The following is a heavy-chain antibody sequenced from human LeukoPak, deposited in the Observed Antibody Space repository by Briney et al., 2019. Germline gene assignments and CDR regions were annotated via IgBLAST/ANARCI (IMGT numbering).Heavy chain of an antibody. D-gene: IGHD3-9*01. J-gene: IGHJ5*02. CDR3: ARDLSHYDILTGYYNWFDP. Sequence: PSETLSLTCTVSGGSISSYYWSWIRQPPGKGLEWIGYIYYSGSINYNPSLKSRVTISVDTSKNQFSLKLSSVTAADTAVYYCARDLSHYDILTGYYNWFDPWGQGTLVTVSS. V-gene: IGHV4-59*01. CDR1: GGSISSYY. CDR2: IYYSGSI.